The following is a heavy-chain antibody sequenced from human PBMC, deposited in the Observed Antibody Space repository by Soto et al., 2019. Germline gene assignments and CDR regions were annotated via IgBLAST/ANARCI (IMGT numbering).Heavy chain of an antibody. V-gene: IGHV4-30-4*01. D-gene: IGHD3-10*01. CDR1: GGSISSGDYY. CDR3: ARAMVGPKNWLAP. J-gene: IGHJ5*02. Sequence: PSETLSLTCTVSGGSISSGDYYWSWIRQPPGKGLEWIGYIYYSGSTYYNPSLKSRVTISVDTSKNQFSLKLSSVTAADTAVYYCARAMVGPKNWLAPGGQGILVTVSS. CDR2: IYYSGST.